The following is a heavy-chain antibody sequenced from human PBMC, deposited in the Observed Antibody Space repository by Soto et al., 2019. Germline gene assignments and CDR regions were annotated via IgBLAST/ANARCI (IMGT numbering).Heavy chain of an antibody. Sequence: GGSLRLSCAASGVTFSSYGMHWVRQAPGKGLEWVAVIWYDGSNKYYADSVKGRFTISRDNSKNTLYLQMNSLRAEDTAVYYCASMPRRRSPYYSDYCGQGPLLTV. CDR1: GVTFSSYG. D-gene: IGHD2-2*01. CDR2: IWYDGSNK. J-gene: IGHJ4*02. CDR3: ASMPRRRSPYYSDY. V-gene: IGHV3-33*01.